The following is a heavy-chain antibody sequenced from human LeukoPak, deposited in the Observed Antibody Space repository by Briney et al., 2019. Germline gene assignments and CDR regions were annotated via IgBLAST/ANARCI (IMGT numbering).Heavy chain of an antibody. J-gene: IGHJ3*02. CDR1: GFTFSSYA. CDR2: ISSSSSYI. D-gene: IGHD3-22*01. CDR3: ARDAYYYDSSGYYLRDAFDI. V-gene: IGHV3-21*01. Sequence: PGGSLRLSCAASGFTFSSYAMSWVRQAPGKGLEWVSSISSSSSYIYYADSVKGRFTISRDNAKNSLYLQMNSLRAEDTAVYYCARDAYYYDSSGYYLRDAFDIWGQGTMVTVSS.